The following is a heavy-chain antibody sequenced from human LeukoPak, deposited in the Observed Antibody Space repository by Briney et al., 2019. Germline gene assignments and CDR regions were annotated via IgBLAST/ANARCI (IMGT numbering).Heavy chain of an antibody. CDR3: ARHDYGATRDY. D-gene: IGHD4-17*01. CDR1: GASITSYY. V-gene: IGHV4-59*08. J-gene: IGHJ4*02. CDR2: VHYSGST. Sequence: SETLSLTCIVSGASITSYYWSWLRQPPGKGLAWIGYVHYSGSTNYNPSLKSRVTISVDTSKTQFSLKLSSVTAADTAVYYCARHDYGATRDYWGQGTLVTVSS.